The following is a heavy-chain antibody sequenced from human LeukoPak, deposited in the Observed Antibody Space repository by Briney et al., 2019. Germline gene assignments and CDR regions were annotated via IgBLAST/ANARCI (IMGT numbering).Heavy chain of an antibody. CDR2: ITSASTYI. V-gene: IGHV3-21*01. Sequence: SGGSLRLSCAASGFTFSRYSMNWVRQAPGKGLEWVSSITSASTYINYADSVKGRFTISRDNAENSLSLQLNRLRSEDTAVYYCARESDTSCCLWGQGTLVTVSS. D-gene: IGHD2-2*01. J-gene: IGHJ4*02. CDR1: GFTFSRYS. CDR3: ARESDTSCCL.